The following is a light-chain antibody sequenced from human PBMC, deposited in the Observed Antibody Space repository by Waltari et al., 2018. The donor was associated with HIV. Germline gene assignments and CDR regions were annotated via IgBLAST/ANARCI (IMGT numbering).Light chain of an antibody. V-gene: IGLV6-57*04. CDR2: ENN. CDR1: SGYIADNY. J-gene: IGLJ1*01. CDR3: QSYDNRSYV. Sequence: FVLTQPHSVSASPGETVTISCTRSSGYIADNYVHWYQPRPGCVPTTVIYENNLRPSGVPDRFSGSIDSSSNSASLTISGLKTEDEADYYCQSYDNRSYVFGTGTKVTVL.